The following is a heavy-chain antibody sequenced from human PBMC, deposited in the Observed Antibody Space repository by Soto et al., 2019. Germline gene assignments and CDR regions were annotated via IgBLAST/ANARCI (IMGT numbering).Heavy chain of an antibody. D-gene: IGHD2-2*01. CDR1: GASVSSSHW. V-gene: IGHV4-4*02. J-gene: IGHJ4*02. CDR3: ARVRPPTSTRPAAFLYSFDY. CDR2: IYHVGFT. Sequence: QVHLQESGPGLVKPSVTLDLTCAVSGASVSSSHWWTWVRQPPGKGLEWIGEIYHVGFTSYTPSLKNRVSMSIDQSRNQFSLKLSSVTAADTAVYYCARVRPPTSTRPAAFLYSFDYWGQGTLVTVSS.